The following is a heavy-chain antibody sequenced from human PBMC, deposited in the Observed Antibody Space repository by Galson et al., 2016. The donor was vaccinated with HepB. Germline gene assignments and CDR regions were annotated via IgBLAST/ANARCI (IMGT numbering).Heavy chain of an antibody. CDR2: ISSSSTYT. J-gene: IGHJ4*02. D-gene: IGHD1-26*01. Sequence: SLRLSCAASGFSFSDSYMTWIRQAPGKGLEWVSYISSSSTYTNYADSVKGRFTISRDNAKKSLYLQMNSLRADDTAVYYCARVADSGGPLRGYFDYWGQGAQVTVSS. V-gene: IGHV3-11*06. CDR1: GFSFSDSY. CDR3: ARVADSGGPLRGYFDY.